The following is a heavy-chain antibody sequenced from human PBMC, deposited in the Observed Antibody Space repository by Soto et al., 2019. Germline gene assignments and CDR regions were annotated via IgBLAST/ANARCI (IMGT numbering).Heavy chain of an antibody. J-gene: IGHJ5*02. Sequence: QVQLVQSGAEVKKPGASVKVSCKASGYTFTSYGISWVRQAPGQGLEWMGWISAYNGNTNYAQKLPGRVTMTTDTSTSTAYMELRSLRSDDTAVYYCARAKTIVVVVAANWFDPWGQGTLVTVSS. V-gene: IGHV1-18*04. CDR3: ARAKTIVVVVAANWFDP. CDR1: GYTFTSYG. CDR2: ISAYNGNT. D-gene: IGHD2-15*01.